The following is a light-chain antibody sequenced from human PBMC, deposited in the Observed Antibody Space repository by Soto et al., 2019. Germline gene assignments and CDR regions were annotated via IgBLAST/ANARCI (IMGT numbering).Light chain of an antibody. CDR1: QDISNW. V-gene: IGKV1-12*02. Sequence: DIQMTQSPSSVSASVGDRVSITCRASQDISNWLAWYQQKPGKAPKLLIYSASSLQSGVPSRVSGSGSGTDFTLTISSLHPEDFATYYCLHTSRFPSTFGQGTRVEIK. J-gene: IGKJ1*01. CDR2: SAS. CDR3: LHTSRFPST.